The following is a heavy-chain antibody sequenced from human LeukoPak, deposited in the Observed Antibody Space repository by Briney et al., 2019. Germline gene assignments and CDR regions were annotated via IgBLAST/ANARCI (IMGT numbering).Heavy chain of an antibody. CDR1: GYTFTGYY. CDR3: ARVFGQLADY. Sequence: ASVKVSCKASGYTFTGYYMHWVRQAPGLGLEWMGWISANNGNTNYAQKLQGRVTMTTDTSTSTAYMELRSLRSDDTAVYYCARVFGQLADYWGQGTLVTVSS. V-gene: IGHV1-18*04. D-gene: IGHD6-13*01. J-gene: IGHJ4*02. CDR2: ISANNGNT.